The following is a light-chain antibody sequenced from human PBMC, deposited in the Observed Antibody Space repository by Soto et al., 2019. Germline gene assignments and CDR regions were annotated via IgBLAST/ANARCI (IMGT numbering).Light chain of an antibody. Sequence: QSVLTQPPSVSGSPGQSITISCTGTSSDVGGYNYVSWYQQHPGKAPKLMIYDVSNRPSGVSNRFSGSKTGNTASLTTSGLQAEDEADYYCSSYTSSSTLDVVFGGGTKLTVL. J-gene: IGLJ2*01. CDR2: DVS. CDR1: SSDVGGYNY. V-gene: IGLV2-14*01. CDR3: SSYTSSSTLDVV.